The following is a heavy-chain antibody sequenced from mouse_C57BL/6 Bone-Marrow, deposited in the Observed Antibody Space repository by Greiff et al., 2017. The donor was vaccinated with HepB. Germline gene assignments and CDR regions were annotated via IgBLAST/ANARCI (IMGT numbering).Heavy chain of an antibody. D-gene: IGHD1-1*01. CDR1: GYTFTSYG. CDR3: ARLTTVVFDY. Sequence: VHLVESGAELARPGASVKLSCKASGYTFTSYGISWVKQRTGQGLEWIGEIYPRSGNTYYNEKFKGKATLTADKSSSTAYMELRSLTSEDSAVYFCARLTTVVFDYWGQGTTLTVSS. V-gene: IGHV1-81*01. CDR2: IYPRSGNT. J-gene: IGHJ2*01.